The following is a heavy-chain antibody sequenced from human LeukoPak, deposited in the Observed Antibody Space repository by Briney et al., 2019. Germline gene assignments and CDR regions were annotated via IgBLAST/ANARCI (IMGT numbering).Heavy chain of an antibody. Sequence: SETLSLTCAVYGGSFSGYYWSWIRQPPGKGLEWIGEINHSGSTNYNPSLKSRVTISVDTSKNQFSLKLSSVTAADTAVYYCARGGFKRRGPSGYWGQGTLVTVSS. CDR1: GGSFSGYY. V-gene: IGHV4-34*01. D-gene: IGHD2-15*01. CDR3: ARGGFKRRGPSGY. J-gene: IGHJ4*02. CDR2: INHSGST.